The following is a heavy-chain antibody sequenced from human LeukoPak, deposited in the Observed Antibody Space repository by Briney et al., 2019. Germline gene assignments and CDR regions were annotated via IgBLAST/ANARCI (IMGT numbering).Heavy chain of an antibody. D-gene: IGHD5-12*01. V-gene: IGHV3-23*01. J-gene: IGHJ4*02. Sequence: PGGSLRLSCAVSGFAFGSEAMSWVRQSPARGLEWVASISPGGGTTYYADYVKGRFTISRDNSKNTLYLQMNSLRAEDTAVYYCATDTRGYSGYDWFYYFDYWGQGTLVTVSS. CDR3: ATDTRGYSGYDWFYYFDY. CDR2: ISPGGGTT. CDR1: GFAFGSEA.